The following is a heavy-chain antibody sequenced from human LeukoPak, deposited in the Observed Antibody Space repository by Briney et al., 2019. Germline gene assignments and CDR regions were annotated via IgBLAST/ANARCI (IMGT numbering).Heavy chain of an antibody. J-gene: IGHJ4*02. Sequence: PSETLSLTCTVSGDSITSGTYYWTWIRQPAGKGLEWIGRIYTSGSTNYKPSLKSRVSISLDTSKNHFSLRLSSVTAADTAVYYCARHQYSSGWDDYWGQGTLVTVSS. CDR1: GDSITSGTYY. V-gene: IGHV4-61*02. CDR3: ARHQYSSGWDDY. CDR2: IYTSGST. D-gene: IGHD6-19*01.